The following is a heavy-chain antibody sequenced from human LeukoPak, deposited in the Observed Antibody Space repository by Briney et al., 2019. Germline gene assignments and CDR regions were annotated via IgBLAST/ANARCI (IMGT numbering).Heavy chain of an antibody. Sequence: SETLSLTCTVSGGSISSYYWSWIWQPPGKGLEWIGYISYSGSTNFNPSLKSRVTISVDTSKNQFSLKLSSVTAADTAVYYCAREGTAGTNLNRFDPWGQGTLVTVSS. V-gene: IGHV4-59*01. D-gene: IGHD1-1*01. CDR1: GGSISSYY. CDR2: ISYSGST. J-gene: IGHJ5*02. CDR3: AREGTAGTNLNRFDP.